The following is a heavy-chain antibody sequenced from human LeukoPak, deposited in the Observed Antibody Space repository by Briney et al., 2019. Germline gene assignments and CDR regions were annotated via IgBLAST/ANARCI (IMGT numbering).Heavy chain of an antibody. CDR2: IWYDGSNK. CDR1: GFTFSSYG. J-gene: IGHJ3*02. Sequence: GGSLRLSCAASGFTFSSYGMHWVRQAPGKGLEWVAVIWYDGSNKYYADSVKGRFTISRDNSKNTLYLQMNSLRAEDTAVYYCARSRPWIFGVVIEGVAFDIWGQGTMVTVSS. D-gene: IGHD3-3*01. V-gene: IGHV3-33*01. CDR3: ARSRPWIFGVVIEGVAFDI.